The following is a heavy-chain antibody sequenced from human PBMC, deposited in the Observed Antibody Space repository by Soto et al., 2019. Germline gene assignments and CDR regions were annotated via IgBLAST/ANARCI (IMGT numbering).Heavy chain of an antibody. CDR1: GFTFSSYA. CDR2: ISYDGSNK. D-gene: IGHD3-3*01. V-gene: IGHV3-30-3*01. CDR3: AAGTIFGVVMTAFDI. Sequence: QVQLVESGGGVVQPGRSLRLSCAASGFTFSSYAMQWVRQAPGKGLEWVAVISYDGSNKYYADSVKGRFTISRDNSKNTLYLQMNSLRAEDTAVYYCAAGTIFGVVMTAFDIWGQGTMVTVSS. J-gene: IGHJ3*02.